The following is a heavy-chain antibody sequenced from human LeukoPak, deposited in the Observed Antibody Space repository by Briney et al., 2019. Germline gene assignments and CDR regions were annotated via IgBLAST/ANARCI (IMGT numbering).Heavy chain of an antibody. CDR2: ISSSGSTI. D-gene: IGHD3-22*01. CDR3: ARLDYDSSGYYYGFDP. J-gene: IGHJ5*02. Sequence: GGSLRLSCAASGFTFSSYEMNWVRQASGKGLEWVSYISSSGSTIYYADSVKGRFTISRDNAKNSLYLQMNSLRAEDTAVYYCARLDYDSSGYYYGFDPWGQGTLVTVSS. V-gene: IGHV3-48*03. CDR1: GFTFSSYE.